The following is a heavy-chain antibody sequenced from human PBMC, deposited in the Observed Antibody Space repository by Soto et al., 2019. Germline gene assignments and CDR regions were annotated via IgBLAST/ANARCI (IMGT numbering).Heavy chain of an antibody. CDR3: AKDRVPYSDYGRYFDL. Sequence: EVQLVESGGGLVQPGGSLRLSCAASGFTVSTYWIHWVRQDPGKGLMWVSRISPDGSTTTYADPVRGRFTISRDTAENTLYLQMNSLRVEDTAVYYCAKDRVPYSDYGRYFDLWGRGTLVTVSS. CDR2: ISPDGSTT. J-gene: IGHJ2*01. D-gene: IGHD4-17*01. CDR1: GFTVSTYW. V-gene: IGHV3-74*01.